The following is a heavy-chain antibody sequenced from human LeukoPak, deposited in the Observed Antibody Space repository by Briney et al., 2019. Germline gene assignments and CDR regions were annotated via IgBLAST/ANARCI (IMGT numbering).Heavy chain of an antibody. CDR3: AREGRSATDGY. CDR2: ISGSGST. Sequence: PSETLSLTCTVSGGSLSSSYWSWIRQPAGKGLEWIGRISGSGSTNYNPPLMSRVTMSVDTSKNHFSLQLSSVTAADTAVYYCAREGRSATDGYWGQGTLVTVSS. J-gene: IGHJ4*02. D-gene: IGHD3-16*01. CDR1: GGSLSSSY. V-gene: IGHV4-4*07.